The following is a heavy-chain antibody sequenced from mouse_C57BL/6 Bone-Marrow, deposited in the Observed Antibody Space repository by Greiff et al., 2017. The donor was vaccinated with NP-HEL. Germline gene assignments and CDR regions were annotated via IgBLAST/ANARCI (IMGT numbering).Heavy chain of an antibody. CDR1: GYTFTSYW. Sequence: QVQLQQPGAELVRPGTSVKLSCKASGYTFTSYWMHWVKQRPGQGLEWIGVIDTSDSYTNYNQKFKGQATLTVDTSSSTAYMQLSSLTSEDSAVYYCARSTMVTTPFAYWGQGTLVTVSA. CDR3: ARSTMVTTPFAY. J-gene: IGHJ3*01. CDR2: IDTSDSYT. V-gene: IGHV1-59*01. D-gene: IGHD2-2*01.